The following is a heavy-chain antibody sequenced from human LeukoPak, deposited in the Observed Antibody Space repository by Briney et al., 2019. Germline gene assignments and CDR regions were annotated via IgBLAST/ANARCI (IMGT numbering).Heavy chain of an antibody. Sequence: SETLSLTCTVSGDSVNSDVYYWSWLRQHPGKGLEWIGYIYNSVSTYYNPSLKSRVIISVDTSKNQFSLKLTSVTAADTAVYYCAREFYSRSSRHFDYWGQGTLVTVSS. D-gene: IGHD6-6*01. CDR2: IYNSVST. CDR1: GDSVNSDVYY. CDR3: AREFYSRSSRHFDY. V-gene: IGHV4-31*03. J-gene: IGHJ4*02.